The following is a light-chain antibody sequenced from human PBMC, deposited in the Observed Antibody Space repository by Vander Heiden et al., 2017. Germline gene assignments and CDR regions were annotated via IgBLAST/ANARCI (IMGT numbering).Light chain of an antibody. CDR3: QSYDSSLSGSV. CDR1: SSNIGAGYD. CDR2: GNS. V-gene: IGLV1-40*01. J-gene: IGLJ2*01. Sequence: SVLTQPPSVSGAPGQRVTISCTGSSSNIGAGYDVHWYQQLPGPAPKLLIYGNSNRPSGVPDRFSGSKSGTSASLAITGLQAEDEADYYCQSYDSSLSGSVFGGGTKLTVL.